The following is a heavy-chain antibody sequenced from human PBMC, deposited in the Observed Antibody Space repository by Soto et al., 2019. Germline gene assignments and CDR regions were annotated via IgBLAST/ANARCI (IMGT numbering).Heavy chain of an antibody. J-gene: IGHJ5*02. CDR2: IYNSGST. CDR1: GGSISSGDYF. CDR3: TRDLWFGELSGTA. V-gene: IGHV4-30-4*01. D-gene: IGHD3-10*01. Sequence: SETLSLTCSVSGGSISSGDYFWSWIRQPPGKGLEWIGYIYNSGSTYYNPSLKSRVTISVDTSKNQFSLKLTSVTAADTAVYYCTRDLWFGELSGTAWGQGTLVTVS.